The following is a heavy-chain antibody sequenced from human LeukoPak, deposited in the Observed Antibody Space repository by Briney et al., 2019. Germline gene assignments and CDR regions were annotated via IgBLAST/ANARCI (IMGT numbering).Heavy chain of an antibody. D-gene: IGHD6-13*01. CDR2: IFPGDSDT. CDR3: ARRPSPYSSREFDY. Sequence: GESLKISCKGSGYSFTSYWIGWVRQMPGKGLEWMGIIFPGDSDTRYSPSFQGQVTISADKSFNTAYLQWSSLKASDTAMYYCARRPSPYSSREFDYWGQGTLVTVSS. V-gene: IGHV5-51*01. CDR1: GYSFTSYW. J-gene: IGHJ4*02.